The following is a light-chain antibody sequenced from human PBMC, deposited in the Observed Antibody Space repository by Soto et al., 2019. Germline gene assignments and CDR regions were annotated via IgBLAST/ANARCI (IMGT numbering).Light chain of an antibody. CDR1: QSVSNY. Sequence: EIVLRQSPATLSLSPGERATLSCRASQSVSNYLGWYQQKPGQAPRLLIYDASNRATGIPARFSGSGSGTEFTLTISSLEPEDFAVYYCQHRGTFGQGTRLEIK. CDR3: QHRGT. V-gene: IGKV3-11*01. CDR2: DAS. J-gene: IGKJ5*01.